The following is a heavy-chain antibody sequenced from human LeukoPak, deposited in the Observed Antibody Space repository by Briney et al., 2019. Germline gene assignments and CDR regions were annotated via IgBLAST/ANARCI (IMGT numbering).Heavy chain of an antibody. D-gene: IGHD4-17*01. CDR2: ISSSSSYI. CDR3: AREVGYGDYDYYYYMDV. Sequence: PGGSLRLSCAASGFTFSSYSMNWVRQAPGKGLEWVSSISSSSSYIYYADSVKGRFTISRDNAKNPLYLQMNSLRAEDTAVYYCAREVGYGDYDYYYYMDVWGKGTTVTVSS. CDR1: GFTFSSYS. J-gene: IGHJ6*03. V-gene: IGHV3-21*01.